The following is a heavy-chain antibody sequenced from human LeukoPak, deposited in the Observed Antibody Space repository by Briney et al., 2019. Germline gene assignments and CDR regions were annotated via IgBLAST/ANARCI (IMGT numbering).Heavy chain of an antibody. CDR2: MNPNSGNT. Sequence: ASVKVSCKASGYTFTSYDINWARQATGQGLEWMGWMNPNSGNTGYAQKFQGRVTMTRNTSISTAYMELSSLRSEDTAVYYCARVPQYYDFWSGYYTNYYYGMDVWGQGTTVTVSS. CDR3: ARVPQYYDFWSGYYTNYYYGMDV. V-gene: IGHV1-8*01. J-gene: IGHJ6*02. CDR1: GYTFTSYD. D-gene: IGHD3-3*01.